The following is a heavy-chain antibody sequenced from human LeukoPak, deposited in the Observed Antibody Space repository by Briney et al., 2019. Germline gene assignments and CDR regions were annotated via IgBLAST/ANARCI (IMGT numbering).Heavy chain of an antibody. CDR1: GGTFISYA. J-gene: IGHJ3*02. D-gene: IGHD3-22*01. Sequence: GASVKVSCKASGGTFISYAISWVRQAPGQGLEWMGRIIPIFGTANYAQKFQGRVTITTDESTSTAYMELSSLRSEDTAVYYCARGVTYYYDSSGYDTAFDIWGQGTMVTVSS. V-gene: IGHV1-69*05. CDR2: IIPIFGTA. CDR3: ARGVTYYYDSSGYDTAFDI.